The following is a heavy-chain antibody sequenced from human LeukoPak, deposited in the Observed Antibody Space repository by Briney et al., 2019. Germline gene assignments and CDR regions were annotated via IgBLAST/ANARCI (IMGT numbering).Heavy chain of an antibody. D-gene: IGHD3-16*02. Sequence: ASVKVSCKVSGYTLTELSMHWVRQAPGKGLEWMGGFDPEDGETIYAQKFQGRVTMTEDTSTDTAYMELSSLRSEDTAVYYCATVRSAGSYDYVWGIYRLVAYWAQGPLVTVSS. CDR3: ATVRSAGSYDYVWGIYRLVAY. J-gene: IGHJ4*02. V-gene: IGHV1-24*01. CDR1: GYTLTELS. CDR2: FDPEDGET.